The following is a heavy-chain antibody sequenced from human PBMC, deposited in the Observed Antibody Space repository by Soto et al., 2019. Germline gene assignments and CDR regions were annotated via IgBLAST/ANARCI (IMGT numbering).Heavy chain of an antibody. CDR2: IYPGDSDT. CDR1: GYSFTSYW. J-gene: IGHJ4*02. D-gene: IGHD5-12*01. CDR3: ARQGLGGYSGYDYGMNFDY. Sequence: GESLKISCKGSGYSFTSYWIGWVRQMPGKGLEWMGIIYPGDSDTRYSPSFQGQVTISADKSISTAYLQWSSLKASDTAMYYCARQGLGGYSGYDYGMNFDYWGQGTLVTVSS. V-gene: IGHV5-51*01.